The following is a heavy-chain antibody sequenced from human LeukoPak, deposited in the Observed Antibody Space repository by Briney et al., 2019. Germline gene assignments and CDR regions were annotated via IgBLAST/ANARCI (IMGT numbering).Heavy chain of an antibody. Sequence: PGGSLRLSCAASGFTFSSYWMHWVRQAPGKGLVWVSRINTDGSSPTYADSVKGRFTISRDNAKNTLYLQMNSLSAEDTAVYYCARADGGNRASDYWGQGTLVTVSS. CDR3: ARADGGNRASDY. CDR2: INTDGSSP. D-gene: IGHD4-23*01. J-gene: IGHJ4*02. V-gene: IGHV3-74*01. CDR1: GFTFSSYW.